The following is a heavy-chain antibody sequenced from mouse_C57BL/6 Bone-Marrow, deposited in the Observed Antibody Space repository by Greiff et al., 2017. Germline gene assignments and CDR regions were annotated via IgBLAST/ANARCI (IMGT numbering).Heavy chain of an antibody. D-gene: IGHD2-1*01. Sequence: VKLQESGAELVKPGASVKMSCKASGYTFTTYPIEWMKQNHGKSLEWIGNFHPYNDDTKYNEKFKGKATLTVEKSSSTVYLELSRLTSDYSAVYYCARCGNYGGYYFDYWGQGTTLTVSS. CDR2: FHPYNDDT. CDR1: GYTFTTYP. J-gene: IGHJ2*01. V-gene: IGHV1-47*01. CDR3: ARCGNYGGYYFDY.